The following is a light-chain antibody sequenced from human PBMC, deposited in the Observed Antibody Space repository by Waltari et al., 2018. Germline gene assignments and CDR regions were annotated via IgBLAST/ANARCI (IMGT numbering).Light chain of an antibody. CDR3: QQYYSKT. J-gene: IGKJ1*01. CDR1: QNLLSSSNNRNF. V-gene: IGKV4-1*01. CDR2: WAS. Sequence: DIVMTQSPSTLSVSLGERATINSQSSQNLLSSSNNRNFLAWFQQRPGQSPKLLIYWASTRQSGVPDRFSGSESETNFTLTINSLQPEDVAVYFCQQYYSKTFGQGTKVEIK.